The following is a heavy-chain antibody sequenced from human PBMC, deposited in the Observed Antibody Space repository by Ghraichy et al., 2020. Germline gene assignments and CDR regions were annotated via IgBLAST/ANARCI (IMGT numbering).Heavy chain of an antibody. D-gene: IGHD3-10*01. CDR2: IYHTGST. CDR3: ARDMRYYGSGTYLLHGMDV. J-gene: IGHJ6*02. Sequence: SETLSLTCTVSGGSISNRNWWSWVRQPPGKGLEWIGDIYHTGSTDFNPSLKSRVTISVDKSKNYFSLKVTSVTAADTAVYYCARDMRYYGSGTYLLHGMDVWGQGTTVTVSS. V-gene: IGHV4-4*02. CDR1: GGSISNRNW.